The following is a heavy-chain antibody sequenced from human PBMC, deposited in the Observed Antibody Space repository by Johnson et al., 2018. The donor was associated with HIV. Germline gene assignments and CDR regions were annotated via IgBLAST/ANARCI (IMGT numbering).Heavy chain of an antibody. V-gene: IGHV3-11*04. CDR3: ARGQWLVPGAFDI. CDR2: ISSSGRTI. D-gene: IGHD6-19*01. CDR1: GFTFGDYY. J-gene: IGHJ3*02. Sequence: QLVESGGGLVKPGGSLRLSCAASGFTFGDYYMSWIRQAPGKGLEWVSYISSSGRTIYYVDSVKGRFTISRDNTKNSLYLQMNSVRDDDTAVYYCARGQWLVPGAFDIWGQGTMVTVSS.